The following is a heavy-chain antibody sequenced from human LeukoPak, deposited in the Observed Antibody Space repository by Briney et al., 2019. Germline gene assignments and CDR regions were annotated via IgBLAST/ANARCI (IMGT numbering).Heavy chain of an antibody. Sequence: SVKASCKASGYTFTSYYIYWVRQAPGQGLEWMGGIIPIFGTANYAQKFQGRVTITADESTSTAYMELSSLRSEDTAVYYCASTLYSGYDFRGDYFDYWGQGTLVTVSS. CDR1: GYTFTSYY. CDR3: ASTLYSGYDFRGDYFDY. D-gene: IGHD5-12*01. J-gene: IGHJ4*02. V-gene: IGHV1-69*13. CDR2: IIPIFGTA.